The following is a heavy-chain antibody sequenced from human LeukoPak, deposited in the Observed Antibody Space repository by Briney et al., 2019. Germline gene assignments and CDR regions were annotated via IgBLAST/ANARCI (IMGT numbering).Heavy chain of an antibody. CDR1: GGSFSGYY. CDR3: ARVTTMVRGVTSDDAFDI. Sequence: PSETLSLTCAVYGGSFSGYYWSWIRQPPGKGLEWIGEINHSGSTNYNPSLKSRVTISVDTSKNQFSLKLSSVTAADTAVYYCARVTTMVRGVTSDDAFDIWGQGTMVTVSS. CDR2: INHSGST. D-gene: IGHD3-10*01. V-gene: IGHV4-34*01. J-gene: IGHJ3*02.